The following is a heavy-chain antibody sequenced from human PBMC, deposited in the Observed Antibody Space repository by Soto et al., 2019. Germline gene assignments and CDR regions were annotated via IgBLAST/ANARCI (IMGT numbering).Heavy chain of an antibody. V-gene: IGHV4-34*01. CDR3: ASGCDYFWTF. CDR1: GESLSTYF. J-gene: IGHJ4*02. CDR2: VNYSGGRT. D-gene: IGHD4-17*01. Sequence: QVQLQQWGAGLLKPSETLSLTCAAYGESLSTYFWSWIRQPPGKGLEWIGEVNYSGGRTIYNPSLKSRDTISRDTSTDQFSLKLSSMIAADTAVYYCASGCDYFWTFGGQGTLVTVSS.